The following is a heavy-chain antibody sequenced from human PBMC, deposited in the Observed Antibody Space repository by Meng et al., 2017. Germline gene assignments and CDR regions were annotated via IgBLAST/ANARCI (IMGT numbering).Heavy chain of an antibody. D-gene: IGHD6-6*01. CDR2: INHSGST. Sequence: VQLHQWGAGLLKPSETLALTCACYGGSFSGYHWSWIRQPPGKGLEWIGEINHSGSTNYNPSLKSRVTISVDTSKNQFSLKLSSVTAADTAVYYCARRRGGSSDWFDPWGQGTLVTVSS. V-gene: IGHV4-34*01. CDR1: GGSFSGYH. J-gene: IGHJ5*02. CDR3: ARRRGGSSDWFDP.